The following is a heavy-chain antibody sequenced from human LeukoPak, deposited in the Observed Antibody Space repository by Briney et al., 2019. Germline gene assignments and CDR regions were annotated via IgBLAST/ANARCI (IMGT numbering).Heavy chain of an antibody. D-gene: IGHD6-19*01. J-gene: IGHJ1*01. V-gene: IGHV1-2*02. CDR3: ARESVACAQYFHH. CDR1: GYTFNGYY. Sequence: ASVKVSCKASGYTFNGYYMHWVRQAPGQGLEWMGWINPNSGGTNYAQKFQGRVTLTRDASIRTAYMELSRLRSDDTAVYYWARESVACAQYFHHWGQGKLVIVSS. CDR2: INPNSGGT.